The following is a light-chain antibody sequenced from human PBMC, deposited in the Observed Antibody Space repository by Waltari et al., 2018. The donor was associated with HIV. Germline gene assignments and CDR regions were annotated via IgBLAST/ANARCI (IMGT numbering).Light chain of an antibody. V-gene: IGLV1-44*01. CDR3: ATWDDTMSVV. CDR1: PSNIGGNS. Sequence: SLLTQPPSVSGAPGQRVNISCSGGPSNIGGNSVNWYRQPPGTAPILLIYNNAQRPSSVPVRFSGSKSATSASLVISGLQSDDEADYYCATWDDTMSVVFGGGTRLTVL. J-gene: IGLJ2*01. CDR2: NNA.